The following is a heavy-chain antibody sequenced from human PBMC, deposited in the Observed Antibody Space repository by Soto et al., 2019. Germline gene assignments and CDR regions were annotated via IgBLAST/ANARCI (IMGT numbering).Heavy chain of an antibody. CDR2: ISYDGSYK. V-gene: IGHV3-30*04. CDR1: GFTFSTYA. J-gene: IGHJ6*02. CDR3: VRVQSMGAATNYRGYHYYGMDV. D-gene: IGHD4-4*01. Sequence: QVHLVESGGGVVQPGRSLRLSCAASGFTFSTYAMHWVRQAPGKGLEWVAVISYDGSYKYYADSVKGRFTISRDNSKNMLYRQMNSLGAEDMAVYYCVRVQSMGAATNYRGYHYYGMDVWGQGTTVTVSS.